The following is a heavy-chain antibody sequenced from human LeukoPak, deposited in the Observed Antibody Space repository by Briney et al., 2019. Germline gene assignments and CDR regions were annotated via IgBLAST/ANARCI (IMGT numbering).Heavy chain of an antibody. CDR2: IYYSGST. CDR3: ARAGTNLGDYDY. J-gene: IGHJ4*02. CDR1: GGSISSSGYY. Sequence: SETLSLTCTVSGGSISSSGYYWGWIRQPPGKGLEWIGSIYYSGSTYYNPSLKSRVTISVDTSKNQLSLKLSSVTTADTAVYYCARAGTNLGDYDYWGQGTLVTVSS. V-gene: IGHV4-39*07. D-gene: IGHD4-17*01.